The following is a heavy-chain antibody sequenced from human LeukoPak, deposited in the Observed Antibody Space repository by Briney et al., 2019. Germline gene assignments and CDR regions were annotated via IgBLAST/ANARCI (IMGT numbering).Heavy chain of an antibody. CDR1: GFTFSSYS. Sequence: PGRSLRLSCAASGFTFSSYSTNCVRHAPGKGLECISYFSTSSGTISYADSLKGRFTISRDNAKNSLYRQMNGLRAEHPPVYHFARDSMYAFDSCGQGRMVTASS. V-gene: IGHV3-48*01. J-gene: IGHJ3*02. D-gene: IGHD2-2*01. CDR2: FSTSSGTI. CDR3: ARDSMYAFDS.